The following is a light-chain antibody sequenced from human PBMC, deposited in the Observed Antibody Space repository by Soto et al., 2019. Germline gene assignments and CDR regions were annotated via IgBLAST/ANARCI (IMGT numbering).Light chain of an antibody. CDR3: QQYYSSPLT. CDR1: QSVLYSSNNKNY. J-gene: IGKJ4*01. Sequence: SQSVLYSSNNKNYLAWYQQKPGQPPKLLIYWASTREPGVPDRFSGSGSGTDFTLTISSLQAEDVAVYFCQQYYSSPLTFGGGTKVDIK. CDR2: WAS. V-gene: IGKV4-1*01.